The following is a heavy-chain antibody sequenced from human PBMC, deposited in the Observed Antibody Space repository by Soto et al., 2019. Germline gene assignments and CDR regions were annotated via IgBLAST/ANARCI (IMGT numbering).Heavy chain of an antibody. CDR2: IYYSGST. Sequence: PSEALSLTCTVSGGSISSYYWSWMRQPPGKGLEWIGYIYYSGSTNSNPSLKSRVTISEDTSKNQLSLTLSSVTAADTAVYYCARDAGGRGNGAFDTWGQGTMVTVS. J-gene: IGHJ3*02. V-gene: IGHV4-59*01. CDR1: GGSISSYY. D-gene: IGHD3-16*01. CDR3: ARDAGGRGNGAFDT.